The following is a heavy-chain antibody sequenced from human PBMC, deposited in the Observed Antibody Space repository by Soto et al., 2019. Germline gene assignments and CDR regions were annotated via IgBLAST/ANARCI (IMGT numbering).Heavy chain of an antibody. Sequence: QVQLVESGGGLVKPGGSLRLSCAASGFTFSDYYMSWIRQAPGKGLEWVSYISSSGSTIYYADSVKGRFTISRDNAKNSLYLQMNSLRAEDTAVYYCARERPHCSSTSCYVWDYYYYMDVWGKGTTVTVSS. D-gene: IGHD2-2*01. CDR3: ARERPHCSSTSCYVWDYYYYMDV. CDR1: GFTFSDYY. J-gene: IGHJ6*03. V-gene: IGHV3-11*01. CDR2: ISSSGSTI.